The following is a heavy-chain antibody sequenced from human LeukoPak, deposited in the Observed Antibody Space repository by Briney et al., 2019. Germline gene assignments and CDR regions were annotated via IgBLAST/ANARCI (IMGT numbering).Heavy chain of an antibody. Sequence: PGGSLRLSCAASGLTVSSYMSWVRPAPGKGLEWVSVIYSGGSIYYADSVKGRFTISRDKSKNTLYLQMNSLSAEDTAVYYCARPPYGGVDYWGQGTLVTVSS. CDR2: IYSGGSI. J-gene: IGHJ4*02. V-gene: IGHV3-66*04. CDR1: GLTVSSY. D-gene: IGHD4-23*01. CDR3: ARPPYGGVDY.